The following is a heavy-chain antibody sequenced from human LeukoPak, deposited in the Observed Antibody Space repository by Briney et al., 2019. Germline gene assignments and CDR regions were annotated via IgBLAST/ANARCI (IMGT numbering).Heavy chain of an antibody. Sequence: SETPSLTCTVSGGSISSGDYYWSWIRQPPGTGLEWLGYIYYSGSTYYNPSLKRRVTISVDTSKNQFSLKLSSVTAADTAVYYCARDSSDMVRGVINYYYYYMDVWGKGTTVTVSS. J-gene: IGHJ6*03. CDR1: GGSISSGDYY. V-gene: IGHV4-30-4*08. CDR3: ARDSSDMVRGVINYYYYYMDV. D-gene: IGHD3-10*01. CDR2: IYYSGST.